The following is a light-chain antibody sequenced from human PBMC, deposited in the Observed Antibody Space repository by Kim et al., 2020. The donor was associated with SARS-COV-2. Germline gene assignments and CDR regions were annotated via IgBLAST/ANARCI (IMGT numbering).Light chain of an antibody. CDR3: SSYGGSSNLI. J-gene: IGLJ2*01. CDR2: EFN. CDR1: SSDVGGYNY. V-gene: IGLV2-8*01. Sequence: QSALTQPPSVSGSPGQSVAISCTGTSSDVGGYNYVSWFQQHPGKAPKLIFFEFNKRPSGVPDRFSGTKSGNTASLTVSGLQADDEADYYCSSYGGSSNLIFGGGTQLTVL.